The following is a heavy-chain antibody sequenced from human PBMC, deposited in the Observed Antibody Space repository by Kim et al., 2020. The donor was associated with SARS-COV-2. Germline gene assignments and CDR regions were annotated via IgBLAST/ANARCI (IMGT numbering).Heavy chain of an antibody. CDR3: ARMVGYGSGGSGDSGWYYYYGMDV. CDR2: ISAYNGNT. D-gene: IGHD2-15*01. CDR1: GYTFTSYG. V-gene: IGHV1-18*01. Sequence: ASVKVSCKASGYTFTSYGISWVRQAPGQGLEWMGWISAYNGNTNYAQKLQGRVTMTTDTSTSTAYMELRSLRSDDTAVYYCARMVGYGSGGSGDSGWYYYYGMDVWGQGTTVTVSS. J-gene: IGHJ6*02.